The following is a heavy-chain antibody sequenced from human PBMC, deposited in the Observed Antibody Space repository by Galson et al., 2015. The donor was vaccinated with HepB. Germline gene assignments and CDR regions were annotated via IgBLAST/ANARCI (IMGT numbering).Heavy chain of an antibody. CDR2: IIPILGIA. Sequence: SVKVSCKASGGTFSSYAFSWVRQAPGQGLECMGRIIPILGIANYAQKFQGGVTITADKSTSTVYMELSSLRSEDTAIYYCARVVVDSNSWTHWYFDLWGRGTLVTVSS. V-gene: IGHV1-69*04. CDR3: ARVVVDSNSWTHWYFDL. D-gene: IGHD6-13*01. J-gene: IGHJ2*01. CDR1: GGTFSSYA.